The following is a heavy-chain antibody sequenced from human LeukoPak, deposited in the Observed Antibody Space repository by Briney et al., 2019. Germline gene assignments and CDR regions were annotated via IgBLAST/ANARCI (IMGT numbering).Heavy chain of an antibody. Sequence: GGSLRLSCAASGFTVSSNYMSWVRQAPGKGLEWVSVIYSGGNTYYTDSVKGRFTISRDNSKNTLYFQMNSLRAEDTAVYYCARGSGVYYFDSWGQGSRATV. D-gene: IGHD3-10*01. J-gene: IGHJ4*02. CDR1: GFTVSSNY. V-gene: IGHV3-53*01. CDR3: ARGSGVYYFDS. CDR2: IYSGGNT.